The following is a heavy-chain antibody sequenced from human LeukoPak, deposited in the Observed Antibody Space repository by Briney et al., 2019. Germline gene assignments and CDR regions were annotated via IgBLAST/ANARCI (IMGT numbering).Heavy chain of an antibody. Sequence: GGSLRLSCAASGFTFSSYDIHWVRQAPGKGLEWVAVIWYDGSNKYYADSVKGRFTISRDNAKNSLYLQMNSLRTEDTAVYYCARACSAGSCYLVAFDIWGQGTMVTVSS. CDR3: ARACSAGSCYLVAFDI. V-gene: IGHV3-33*03. J-gene: IGHJ3*02. CDR1: GFTFSSYD. CDR2: IWYDGSNK. D-gene: IGHD2-15*01.